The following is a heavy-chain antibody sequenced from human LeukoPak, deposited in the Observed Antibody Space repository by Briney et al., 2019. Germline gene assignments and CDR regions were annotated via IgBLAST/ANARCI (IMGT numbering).Heavy chain of an antibody. J-gene: IGHJ6*02. CDR2: IIPILGIA. CDR1: GGTFSSYA. V-gene: IGHV1-69*04. Sequence: SVKVSCKASGGTFSSYAISWVRQAPGQGLEWMGRIIPILGIANYAQKFQGRVTITADKSTSTAYMELSSPRSEDTAVYYCARENSGYDPAYYYYGMDVWGQGTTVTVSS. CDR3: ARENSGYDPAYYYYGMDV. D-gene: IGHD5-12*01.